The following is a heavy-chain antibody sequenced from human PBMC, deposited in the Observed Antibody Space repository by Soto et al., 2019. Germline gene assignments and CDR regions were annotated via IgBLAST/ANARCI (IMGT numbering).Heavy chain of an antibody. CDR3: ARLRYCSGGSCYSRPIDS. CDR2: INLDGNEK. Sequence: GGSLRLSCAASGFTFSSYWMNWVRLAPGKGLEWVANINLDGNEKNYVDSVKGRFTISRDNAKNSLYLQMNSLRAEDTAVYYCARLRYCSGGSCYSRPIDSWGQGTLVTVSS. D-gene: IGHD2-15*01. CDR1: GFTFSSYW. J-gene: IGHJ4*02. V-gene: IGHV3-7*01.